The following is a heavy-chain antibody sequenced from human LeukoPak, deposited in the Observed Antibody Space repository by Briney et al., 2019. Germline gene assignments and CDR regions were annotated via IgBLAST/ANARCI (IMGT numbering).Heavy chain of an antibody. J-gene: IGHJ5*02. CDR3: ARLTPPTRAFSGSTKFDP. V-gene: IGHV1-18*01. Sequence: RASVKVSCKASGYTFTSYGISWVRQAPGQGLEWMGWISAYNGNTNYAQKLQGRVTMTTDTSTSTAYMELRSLRSDDTAVYYCARLTPPTRAFSGSTKFDPWGQGTLVTVSS. CDR2: ISAYNGNT. CDR1: GYTFTSYG. D-gene: IGHD3-10*01.